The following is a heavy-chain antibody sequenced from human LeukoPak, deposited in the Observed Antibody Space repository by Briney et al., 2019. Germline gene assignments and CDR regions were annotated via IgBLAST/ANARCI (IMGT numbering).Heavy chain of an antibody. CDR3: ARDRWGGVRGVIINAFDI. CDR1: GYTFTGYY. V-gene: IGHV1-2*02. CDR2: INPNSGGT. D-gene: IGHD3-10*01. Sequence: ASVKVSCKASGYTFTGYYMHWVRQAPGQGLEWMGCINPNSGGTNYAQKFQGRVTMTRDTSISTAYMELSRLRSDDTAVYYCARDRWGGVRGVIINAFDIWGQGTMVTVSS. J-gene: IGHJ3*02.